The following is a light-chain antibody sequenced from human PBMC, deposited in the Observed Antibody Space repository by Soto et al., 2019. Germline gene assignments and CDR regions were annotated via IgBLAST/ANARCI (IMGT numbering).Light chain of an antibody. CDR3: QQYGTSLT. J-gene: IGKJ5*01. CDR1: QSFSSSY. CDR2: GAS. V-gene: IGKV3-20*01. Sequence: EIVLTQSPATLPLSPGERATLSCRASQSFSSSYLAWYQQKPGQAPRLLIYGASSRATGLPDRFSGSGSGTDFTLTISRLEPEDFAVSYCQQYGTSLTFGPGTRLEI.